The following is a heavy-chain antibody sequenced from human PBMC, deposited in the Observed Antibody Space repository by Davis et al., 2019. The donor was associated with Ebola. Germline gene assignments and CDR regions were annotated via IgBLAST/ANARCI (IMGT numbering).Heavy chain of an antibody. V-gene: IGHV1-18*01. J-gene: IGHJ4*02. CDR3: AHLGPQRYCSGGGCHGYLDY. Sequence: ASVKVSCKASGYTFTSYGISWVRQAPGQGLEWMGWISAYNGNTNYAQKLQGRVTMTTNTSTSTAYMELNGLRSEDTAVYYCAHLGPQRYCSGGGCHGYLDYWGQGTLVTVSS. CDR2: ISAYNGNT. CDR1: GYTFTSYG. D-gene: IGHD2-15*01.